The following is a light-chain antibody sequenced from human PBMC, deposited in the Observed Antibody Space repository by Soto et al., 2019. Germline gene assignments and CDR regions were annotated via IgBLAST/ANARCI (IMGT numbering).Light chain of an antibody. Sequence: EIVLRQSPDTLSLSPGERATLSCRASQSVDNYLAWYQQRPGQAPRLLIYDASNRASGIPARFSGSGSGTDFTLTISSLEPEDFAVYYCQQRSTGPPLSFGVGTKVDIK. J-gene: IGKJ4*01. CDR2: DAS. V-gene: IGKV3-11*01. CDR1: QSVDNY. CDR3: QQRSTGPPLS.